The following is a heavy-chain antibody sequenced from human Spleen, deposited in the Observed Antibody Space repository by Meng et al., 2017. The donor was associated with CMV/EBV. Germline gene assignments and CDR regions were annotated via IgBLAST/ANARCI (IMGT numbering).Heavy chain of an antibody. J-gene: IGHJ4*02. Sequence: GGSLRLSCAPSRFTFSDYYMSWIRQVPGKGLEWIAYISSGGSIMYYADSVKGRFTISRDNAKNSLYLQMNSLRAEDTAVYYCARDTTSPFDYWGQGTLVTVSS. CDR1: RFTFSDYY. V-gene: IGHV3-11*04. D-gene: IGHD1-26*01. CDR3: ARDTTSPFDY. CDR2: ISSGGSIM.